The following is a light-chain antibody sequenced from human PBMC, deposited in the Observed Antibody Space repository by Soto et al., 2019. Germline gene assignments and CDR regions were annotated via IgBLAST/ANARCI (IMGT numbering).Light chain of an antibody. Sequence: QSVLTQSPSVSGTPGQTVTISCSGSSSNIGNNYVYWYKQLPGASPSLVIYRNNQRPSGVPARFSGSKSGTSASLAISGHRSEDEADYFCAAWDDTLSSVLFGGGTKLTVL. CDR1: SSNIGNNY. V-gene: IGLV1-47*01. CDR2: RNN. J-gene: IGLJ2*01. CDR3: AAWDDTLSSVL.